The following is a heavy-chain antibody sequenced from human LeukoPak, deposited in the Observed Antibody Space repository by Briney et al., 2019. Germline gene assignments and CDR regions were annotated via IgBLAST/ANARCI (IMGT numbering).Heavy chain of an antibody. J-gene: IGHJ4*02. V-gene: IGHV3-21*01. Sequence: GGSLRLSCAASGFTFSSYSMNWVRQAPGKGLEWVSSISSSSSYIYYADSVKGRFTISRDNAKNSLYLQMNSLRAEDTAEYYCARDGVDDGLYYDYWGQGSLVTVSS. CDR2: ISSSSSYI. CDR3: ARDGVDDGLYYDY. D-gene: IGHD3-10*01. CDR1: GFTFSSYS.